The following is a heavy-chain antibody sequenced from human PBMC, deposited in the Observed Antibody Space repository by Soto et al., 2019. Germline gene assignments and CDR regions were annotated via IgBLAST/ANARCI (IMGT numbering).Heavy chain of an antibody. CDR2: IIPIFGTA. V-gene: IGHV1-69*01. CDR3: ASNAPTGYCSSTSCYGSDYYYYYGMDV. J-gene: IGHJ6*02. Sequence: QVQLVQSGAEVKKPGSSVKVSCTASGGTFSSYAISWVRQAPGQGLEWMGGIIPIFGTANYAQKFQGRVTITADESTSTAYMELSSLRSEDTAVYYCASNAPTGYCSSTSCYGSDYYYYYGMDVWGQGTTVTVSS. D-gene: IGHD2-2*01. CDR1: GGTFSSYA.